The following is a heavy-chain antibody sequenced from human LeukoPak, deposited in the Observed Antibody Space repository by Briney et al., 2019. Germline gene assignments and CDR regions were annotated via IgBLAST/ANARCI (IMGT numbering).Heavy chain of an antibody. Sequence: SETLSLTCIVSGGSVSSYYWSWIRQPPGKELEWIGYFYYTGSSNYNPSLKSRVTMSVDMSKNQFSLKLRSVTAADTAVYFCARARGGKTGFALGGKGPLVTVPS. CDR3: ARARGGKTGFAL. J-gene: IGHJ5*02. CDR2: FYYTGSS. D-gene: IGHD3-16*01. V-gene: IGHV4-59*02. CDR1: GGSVSSYY.